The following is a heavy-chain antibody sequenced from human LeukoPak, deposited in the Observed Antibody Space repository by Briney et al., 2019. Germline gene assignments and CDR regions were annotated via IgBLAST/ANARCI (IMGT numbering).Heavy chain of an antibody. D-gene: IGHD2-15*01. J-gene: IGHJ4*02. V-gene: IGHV3-48*01. CDR2: ISSSNNNF. CDR3: ARGDCSGGSCYLSLTTIDY. CDR1: GFTFNSYI. Sequence: YPGGSLRLSCAASGFTFNSYIMNWLRQAPAKGRAGVSYISSSNNNFYYADSVKGRFTISTDNAKNSLDLQMNNLRAEETDVYYCARGDCSGGSCYLSLTTIDYWGQGTLVTVSS.